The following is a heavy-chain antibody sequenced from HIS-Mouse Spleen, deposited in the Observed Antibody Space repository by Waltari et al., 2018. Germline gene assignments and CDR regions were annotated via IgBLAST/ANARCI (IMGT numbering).Heavy chain of an antibody. Sequence: QLQLQESGPGLVKPAESLSLTCPVSAGSISSSSYTWGWIRQPPGKGLEWIGSIYYSGSTYYNPSLKSRVTISVDTSKNQFSLKLSSVTAADTAVYYCAREIPYSSSWYDWYFDLWGRGTLVTVSS. CDR1: AGSISSSSYT. CDR3: AREIPYSSSWYDWYFDL. V-gene: IGHV4-39*07. D-gene: IGHD6-13*01. J-gene: IGHJ2*01. CDR2: IYYSGST.